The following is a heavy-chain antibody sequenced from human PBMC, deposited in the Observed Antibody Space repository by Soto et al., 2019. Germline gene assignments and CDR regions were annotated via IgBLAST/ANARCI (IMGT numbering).Heavy chain of an antibody. CDR3: ARFVGSCSGTTCYTRADV. Sequence: QVQLQESGPGLVKPSETLSLTCTVSGGSVSSDTHYWSWIRQPPGKRLEWIGFIYSSGSTNYNPSLKSRVTMSVDTSKNQFSLKLRSVIVADTAVYHCARFVGSCSGTTCYTRADVWGQGTTVTVSS. CDR2: IYSSGST. J-gene: IGHJ6*02. CDR1: GGSVSSDTHY. V-gene: IGHV4-61*01. D-gene: IGHD2-2*02.